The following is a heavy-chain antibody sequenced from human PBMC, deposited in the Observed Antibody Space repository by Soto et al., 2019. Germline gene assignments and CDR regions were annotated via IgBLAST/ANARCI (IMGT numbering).Heavy chain of an antibody. D-gene: IGHD5-12*01. J-gene: IGHJ4*02. CDR1: GGSFSGYY. CDR3: ARGNKFHSGYDIDY. V-gene: IGHV4-34*01. CDR2: INHSGST. Sequence: SETLSLTCAVYGGSFSGYYWSWIRQPPGKGLEWIGEINHSGSTNYNPSLKSRVTISVDTSKNQFSLKLSSVTAADTAVYYCARGNKFHSGYDIDYWGQGTLVTVSS.